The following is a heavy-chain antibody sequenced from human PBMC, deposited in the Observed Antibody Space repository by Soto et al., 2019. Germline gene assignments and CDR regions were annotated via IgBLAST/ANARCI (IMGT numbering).Heavy chain of an antibody. J-gene: IGHJ3*01. CDR1: GFSFSNYG. CDR3: AKALRKQWPRDAFDV. Sequence: GGSLRLSCAASGFSFSNYGMNWDRQAPGKGMEWISYIRGSSTPIYYTDFLRARFTVSRENAKNSVYLQMDSLRAEDTAVYYCAKALRKQWPRDAFDVWGRGTMVTVSS. CDR2: IRGSSTPI. V-gene: IGHV3-48*01. D-gene: IGHD6-19*01.